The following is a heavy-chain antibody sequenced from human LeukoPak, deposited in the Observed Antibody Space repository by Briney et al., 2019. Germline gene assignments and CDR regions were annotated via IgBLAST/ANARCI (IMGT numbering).Heavy chain of an antibody. J-gene: IGHJ4*02. CDR2: IYYSGTT. CDR3: ARHYYDSSGYYIFDY. D-gene: IGHD3-22*01. Sequence: SETLSLTCTVSGGSISGFFWSWIRQPPGKELEYIGYIYYSGTTDYNPSLKSRVTMSADTSKNQFSLNLRSVTAADTAVYYCARHYYDSSGYYIFDYWGQGTLVTVSS. CDR1: GGSISGFF. V-gene: IGHV4-59*01.